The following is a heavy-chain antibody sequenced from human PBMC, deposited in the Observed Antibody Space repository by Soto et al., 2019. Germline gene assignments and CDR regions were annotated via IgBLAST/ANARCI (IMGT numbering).Heavy chain of an antibody. J-gene: IGHJ4*02. CDR3: VRDAVVSGVDYFDY. Sequence: EVQLMESGGGLVQPGGSLRLSCAASGFTFSSYWMAWARQAPGKGLEWVANIRQDGGDKYFVESVKGRFTISRDNAKKSLYLQMNSLRVEDTAIYYCVRDAVVSGVDYFDYWGQGTLVTVSS. CDR2: IRQDGGDK. CDR1: GFTFSSYW. D-gene: IGHD2-8*01. V-gene: IGHV3-7*01.